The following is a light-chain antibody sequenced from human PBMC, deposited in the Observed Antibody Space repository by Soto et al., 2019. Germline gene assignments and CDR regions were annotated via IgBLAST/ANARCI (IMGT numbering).Light chain of an antibody. CDR2: AAS. CDR3: QQSSSTPLT. V-gene: IGKV1-39*01. Sequence: DIQMTQSPSSLSASVGDRVTITCRASQSISSYLNWYQQKPGKAPKLLIYAASSLQSGVPSSFSGSGSGTEFTLPISTLQPEYFATYCCQQSSSTPLTFGGGTKVEI. J-gene: IGKJ4*01. CDR1: QSISSY.